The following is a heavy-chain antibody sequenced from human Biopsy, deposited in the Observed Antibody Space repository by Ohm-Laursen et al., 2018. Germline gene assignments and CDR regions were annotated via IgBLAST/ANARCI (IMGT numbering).Heavy chain of an antibody. Sequence: SLRLSCSASGFSFSDHYMDWVRQAPGKGLEWVGRTRNKVNSYTTGYAASVKGRFTISRDGSKNSLYLQMNSLKTEDTAVYYCLRGSMDVWGQGTTVTVSS. D-gene: IGHD3-16*01. CDR1: GFSFSDHY. J-gene: IGHJ6*02. CDR2: TRNKVNSYTT. V-gene: IGHV3-72*01. CDR3: LRGSMDV.